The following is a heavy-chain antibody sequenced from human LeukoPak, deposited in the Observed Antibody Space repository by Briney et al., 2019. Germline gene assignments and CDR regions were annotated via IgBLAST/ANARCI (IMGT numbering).Heavy chain of an antibody. CDR2: IIPIFGTA. Sequence: GASVKVSCKASGGTFSSYAISWVRQAPGQGLEWMGGIIPIFGTANYAQKFQGRVTITADESTSTAYMELSSLGSEDTAVYYCVSVVVAAMVPTYWGQGTLVTVSS. D-gene: IGHD2-15*01. V-gene: IGHV1-69*13. CDR1: GGTFSSYA. CDR3: VSVVVAAMVPTY. J-gene: IGHJ4*02.